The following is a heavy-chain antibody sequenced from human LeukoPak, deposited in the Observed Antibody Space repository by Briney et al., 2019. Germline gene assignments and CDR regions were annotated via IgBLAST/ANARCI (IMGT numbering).Heavy chain of an antibody. CDR1: GYTFTGYY. Sequence: ASVKVSCKASGYTFTGYYMHWVRQAPGQGLEWMGWINPNSGGTNYAQKFQGSVTMTRDTSISTAYMELSRLRSDDTAVYYCAREPGGYSYGDHWGQGTLVTVSS. D-gene: IGHD5-18*01. CDR3: AREPGGYSYGDH. V-gene: IGHV1-2*02. CDR2: INPNSGGT. J-gene: IGHJ4*02.